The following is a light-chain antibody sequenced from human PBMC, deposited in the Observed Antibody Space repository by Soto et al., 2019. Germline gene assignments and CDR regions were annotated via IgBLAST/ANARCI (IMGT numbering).Light chain of an antibody. CDR2: SNY. V-gene: IGLV1-47*02. CDR3: AAWDDSLSGPI. J-gene: IGLJ2*01. CDR1: TSNIGSNY. Sequence: QSVLTQPPSSSGTPGQRVTISCSGDTSNIGSNYVYWYQQLPGTAPKLLIYSNYLRPSGVPDRFSGSKSGTSASLAISGLRSEDEADYYCAAWDDSLSGPIFGGGTQLTVL.